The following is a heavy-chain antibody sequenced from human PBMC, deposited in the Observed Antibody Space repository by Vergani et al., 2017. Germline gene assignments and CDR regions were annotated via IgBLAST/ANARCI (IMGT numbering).Heavy chain of an antibody. CDR1: GYTFTDHY. CDR2: VDPEDGET. J-gene: IGHJ6*02. V-gene: IGHV1-69-2*01. D-gene: IGHD4-17*01. CDR3: ATPQTVTTSGMEA. Sequence: EVQLVQSGAEVKKPGATMKISCKVSGYTFTDHYMHWVKQAPGKGLEWMGLVDPEDGETIYAEKFKGRVTIAADTSTDTAHLELSSLRSEDTAVYYCATPQTVTTSGMEAWGQGTTVIVSS.